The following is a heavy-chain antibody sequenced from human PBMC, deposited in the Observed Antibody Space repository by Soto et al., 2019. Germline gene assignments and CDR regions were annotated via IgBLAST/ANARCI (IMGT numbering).Heavy chain of an antibody. V-gene: IGHV4-39*01. CDR2: ISYSGST. J-gene: IGHJ4*02. Sequence: SETLSLXCAVSGGSISSSRYYWGWIRQPPGKGLEWIGSISYSGSTYYNPSLKSRVTISVDTSKNQFSLKLSSVTAADTAVYYCASYYYDSSGYYYVPGVYWGQGTLVTVS. CDR1: GGSISSSRYY. CDR3: ASYYYDSSGYYYVPGVY. D-gene: IGHD3-22*01.